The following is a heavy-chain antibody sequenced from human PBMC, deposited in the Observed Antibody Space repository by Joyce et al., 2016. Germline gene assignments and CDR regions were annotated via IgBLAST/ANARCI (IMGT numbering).Heavy chain of an antibody. V-gene: IGHV1-2*02. CDR3: AREGLPHGGFDY. Sequence: QVQLVQSGTEVKKPGASVKVSCKASGFTFTGYYMHWVRQAPRQGIEMIGWNKIGNANTHSTQNFQGRITMPRDTSINTADMEVIRLRSDDTAFYYCAREGLPHGGFDYWALRTLVTVSS. CDR2: NKIGNANT. J-gene: IGHJ4*02. CDR1: GFTFTGYY.